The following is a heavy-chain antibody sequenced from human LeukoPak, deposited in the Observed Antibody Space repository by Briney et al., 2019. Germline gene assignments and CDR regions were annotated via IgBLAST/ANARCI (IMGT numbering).Heavy chain of an antibody. CDR1: GYTFTGYY. CDR2: INPDNADT. V-gene: IGHV1-2*02. J-gene: IGHJ3*02. Sequence: GASVKVSSKASGYTFTGYYMQWVRQAPGQGLEWMGSINPDNADTNYAQNFQGRATMTRDTSLNTAYMDLSRLRSDDTAVYYCAIMGDTFDIWGQGTMVTVSS. D-gene: IGHD2-8*01. CDR3: AIMGDTFDI.